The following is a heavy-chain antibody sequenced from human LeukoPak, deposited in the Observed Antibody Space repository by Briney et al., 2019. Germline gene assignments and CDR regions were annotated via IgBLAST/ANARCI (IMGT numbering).Heavy chain of an antibody. V-gene: IGHV4-34*01. D-gene: IGHD3-16*01. CDR3: ANDDRAYYYGMDV. Sequence: PLETLSLTCAVYGGSFSGYYWSWIRQPPGKGLEWIGEINHSGSTNYNPSLKSRVTISVDTSKNQFSLKLSSVTAADTAVYYCANDDRAYYYGMDVWGQGTTVTVSS. J-gene: IGHJ6*02. CDR2: INHSGST. CDR1: GGSFSGYY.